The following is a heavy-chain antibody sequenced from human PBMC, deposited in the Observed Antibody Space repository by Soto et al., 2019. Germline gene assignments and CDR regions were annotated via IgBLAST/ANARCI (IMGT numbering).Heavy chain of an antibody. D-gene: IGHD3-16*01. CDR2: IYSSGRT. J-gene: IGHJ4*02. V-gene: IGHV4-59*08. CDR3: ARHVVIVSGGSSFDF. CDR1: GGSISGYY. Sequence: PSETLSLTCTVSGGSISGYYWSWIRQPPGKGLEWIGYIYSSGRTNYNPSLKSRVTISGDTSKNQFSLRLTSVTAADTAVYCCARHVVIVSGGSSFDFWGQGILVTVSS.